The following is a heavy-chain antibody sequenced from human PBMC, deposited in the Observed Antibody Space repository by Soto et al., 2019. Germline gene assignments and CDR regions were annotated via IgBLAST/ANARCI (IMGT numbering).Heavy chain of an antibody. CDR1: GFTFSSYW. CDR2: IKQDGSEK. Sequence: GGSLRLSCAASGFTFSSYWMSWVRQAPGKGLEWVANIKQDGSEKYYVDSVKGRFTISRDNAKNSLYLQMSSLRAEDTAVYYCARIGGSYRFDYWGQGTLVTVSS. D-gene: IGHD1-26*01. J-gene: IGHJ4*02. CDR3: ARIGGSYRFDY. V-gene: IGHV3-7*03.